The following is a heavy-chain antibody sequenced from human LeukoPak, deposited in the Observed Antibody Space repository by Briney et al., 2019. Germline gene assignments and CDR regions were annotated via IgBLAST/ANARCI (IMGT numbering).Heavy chain of an antibody. CDR3: SRGLDSRKLGY. D-gene: IGHD3-22*01. CDR2: IHPSGTL. J-gene: IGHJ4*02. V-gene: IGHV4-31*03. CDR1: GASFSSGDQY. Sequence: SQTLSLTCTVSGASFSSGDQYWNWIRQSPGRGLEWIGSIHPSGTLYINPSLESRVTISIDTSKNQFSLNLNSVTAADTAVYFCSRGLDSRKLGYWGQGTLVTVSS.